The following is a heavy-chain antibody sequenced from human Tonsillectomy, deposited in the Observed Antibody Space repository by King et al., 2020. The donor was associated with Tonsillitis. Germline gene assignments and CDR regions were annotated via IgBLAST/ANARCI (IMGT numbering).Heavy chain of an antibody. CDR3: ARGRWVAATSEGYYGIDV. Sequence: QLVQSGAEVKKPGSSVKVSCKASGGTFSSYVISWVRQAPGQGLEWMGRIIPILGIANYAQKFQGRVTITADKSTSTAYMELSSLRSEDTAGYYCARGRWVAATSEGYYGIDVWGQGTTVIVSS. CDR1: GGTFSSYV. J-gene: IGHJ6*02. D-gene: IGHD2-15*01. CDR2: IIPILGIA. V-gene: IGHV1-69*09.